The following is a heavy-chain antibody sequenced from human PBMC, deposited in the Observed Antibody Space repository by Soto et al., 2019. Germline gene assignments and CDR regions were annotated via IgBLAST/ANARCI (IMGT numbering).Heavy chain of an antibody. CDR2: ISYDGSNK. Sequence: QVQLVESGGGVVQPGRSLRLSCAASGFTFSSYAMHWVRQAPGKGLEWVAVISYDGSNKYYADSVKGRFTISRDNSKNTLYLQRNSLRAEDTAVYYGARDVGGILTMLPIDYWGQGTLVTVSS. D-gene: IGHD3-10*02. J-gene: IGHJ4*02. CDR3: ARDVGGILTMLPIDY. V-gene: IGHV3-30-3*01. CDR1: GFTFSSYA.